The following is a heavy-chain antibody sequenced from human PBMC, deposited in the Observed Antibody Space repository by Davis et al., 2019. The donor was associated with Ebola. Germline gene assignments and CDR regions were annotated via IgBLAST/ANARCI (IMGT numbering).Heavy chain of an antibody. CDR1: GYTFASYY. CDR2: INPSGGST. V-gene: IGHV1-46*01. CDR3: ARDPSYRYDYGGNSVRSDYFDY. D-gene: IGHD4-23*01. Sequence: ASVKVSCKASGYTFASYYMHWVRQAPGQGLEWMGIINPSGGSTSYAQKFQGRVTMTRDTSTSTVYMELSSLRSEDTAVYYCARDPSYRYDYGGNSVRSDYFDYWGQGTLVTVSS. J-gene: IGHJ4*02.